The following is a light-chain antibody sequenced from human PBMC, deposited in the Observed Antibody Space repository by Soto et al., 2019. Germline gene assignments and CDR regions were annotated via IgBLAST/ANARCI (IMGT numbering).Light chain of an antibody. J-gene: IGKJ1*01. CDR2: KTS. V-gene: IGKV1-5*03. CDR3: QHYNDYSWT. CDR1: QSISVW. Sequence: DIHITHSPSTLSASVGDRVTITCRASQSISVWLAWYQQKPGKAPNLLIYKTSSLETGVPSRFSGSGSGTEFTLTISSLQPDDFATYYCQHYNDYSWTFGQGTKVEIK.